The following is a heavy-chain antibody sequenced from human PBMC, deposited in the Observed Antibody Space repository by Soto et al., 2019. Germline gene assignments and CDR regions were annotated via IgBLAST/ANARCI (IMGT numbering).Heavy chain of an antibody. CDR3: ARDIVVVVAAPSHDAFDI. V-gene: IGHV1-18*01. J-gene: IGHJ3*02. D-gene: IGHD2-15*01. CDR2: ISAYNGNT. CDR1: GYTFTSYG. Sequence: QVQLVQSGAEVKKPGASVKVSCKASGYTFTSYGISWVRQAPGQGLEWMGWISAYNGNTNYAQKLQGRVTITTDTSTSTAYMELRSLRSDDTAVYYCARDIVVVVAAPSHDAFDIWGQGTMVTVSS.